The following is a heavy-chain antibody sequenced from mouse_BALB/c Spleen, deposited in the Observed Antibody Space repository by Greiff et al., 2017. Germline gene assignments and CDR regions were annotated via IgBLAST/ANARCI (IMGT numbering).Heavy chain of an antibody. CDR1: GYTFTSYW. CDR2: INPSTGYT. CDR3: ARNYYGSLFDY. Sequence: QVQLQQSGAELAKPGASVKMSCKASGYTFTSYWMHWVKQRPGQGLEWIGYINPSTGYTEYNQKFKDKATLTADKSSSTAYMQLSSLTSEDSAVYYCARNYYGSLFDYWGQGTTLTVSS. V-gene: IGHV1-7*01. J-gene: IGHJ2*01. D-gene: IGHD1-1*01.